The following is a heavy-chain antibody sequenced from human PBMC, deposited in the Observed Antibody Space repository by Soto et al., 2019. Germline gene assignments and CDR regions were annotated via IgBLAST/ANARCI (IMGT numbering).Heavy chain of an antibody. Sequence: SETLSLTCTVSGGSISSYYWSWIRQPPGKGLEWIGYIYYSGSTNYNPSLKSRVNISVDTSKNQFSLKLSSVTAADTAVYYCARGGYCSSTSCPMPGYYYYYGMDVWGQGTTVTVSS. V-gene: IGHV4-59*01. CDR2: IYYSGST. CDR3: ARGGYCSSTSCPMPGYYYYYGMDV. D-gene: IGHD2-2*01. CDR1: GGSISSYY. J-gene: IGHJ6*02.